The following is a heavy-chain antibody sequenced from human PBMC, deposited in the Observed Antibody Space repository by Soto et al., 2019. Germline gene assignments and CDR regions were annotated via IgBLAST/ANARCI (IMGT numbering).Heavy chain of an antibody. J-gene: IGHJ4*02. D-gene: IGHD5-18*01. CDR3: AKELFGYRYGFGY. Sequence: GGSLRLSCAASGFTFSSYGMHWVRQAPGKGLEWVAVIWYDGSNKYYADSVKGRFTISRDNSKNTLYLQMNSLRAEDTAVYYCAKELFGYRYGFGYWGQGTLVTVSS. CDR1: GFTFSSYG. V-gene: IGHV3-33*06. CDR2: IWYDGSNK.